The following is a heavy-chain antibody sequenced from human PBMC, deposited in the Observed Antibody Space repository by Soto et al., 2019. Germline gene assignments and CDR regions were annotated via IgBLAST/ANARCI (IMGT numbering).Heavy chain of an antibody. D-gene: IGHD3-3*01. Sequence: DVQLLESGGGLLQPGGSLRLSCAASAFTFSTYAMSWVRQPPGKGLEWVSAISANGAAAFYADSVKGRFTISRDNSSNTRYFQMNSLSAEDTAVYYCVKGNQGFFWSDMVVWGKGTTVTVSS. J-gene: IGHJ6*03. CDR2: ISANGAAA. CDR1: AFTFSTYA. CDR3: VKGNQGFFWSDMVV. V-gene: IGHV3-23*01.